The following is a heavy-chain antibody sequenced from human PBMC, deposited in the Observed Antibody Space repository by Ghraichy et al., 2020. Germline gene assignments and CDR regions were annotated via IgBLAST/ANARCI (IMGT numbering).Heavy chain of an antibody. V-gene: IGHV4-4*02. CDR2: IFHSGST. D-gene: IGHD2-21*01. CDR1: GGSINSSNW. Sequence: SETLSLTCAVSGGSINSSNWWSWVHQPPGKGLEWIGEIFHSGSTFYNPSLRSRVTISVDKSKNQVSLNLNSVTAADGAVYYCVKEMLLRGDYWGQGTLVTVSS. J-gene: IGHJ4*02. CDR3: VKEMLLRGDY.